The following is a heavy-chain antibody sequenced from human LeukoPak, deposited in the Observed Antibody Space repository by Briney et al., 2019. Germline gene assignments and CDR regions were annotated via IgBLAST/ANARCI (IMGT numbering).Heavy chain of an antibody. CDR3: ARTQWLGNLGY. CDR2: IAHSGST. CDR1: GASITHSGYS. J-gene: IGHJ4*02. Sequence: PSETLSLTCDVSGASITHSGYSWSWIRQPPGKGLEWIGYIAHSGSTSYTPSLKSRVTMSLDKSKNQFSLRLTSMTAADTAIYYCARTQWLGNLGYWGQGTLATVSS. V-gene: IGHV4-30-2*01. D-gene: IGHD6-19*01.